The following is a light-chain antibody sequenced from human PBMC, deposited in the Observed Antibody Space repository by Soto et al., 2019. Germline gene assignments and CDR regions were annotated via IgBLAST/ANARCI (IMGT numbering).Light chain of an antibody. J-gene: IGLJ1*01. Sequence: LSQPPSASGSPGQSVTISCTGTSSDVGGYNYVSWYQQHPGKAPKLMIYEVSKRPSGVPDRFSGSKSGNTASLTVSGLQAEDEADYYCSSYAGSLYVFGTGTKVTVL. CDR3: SSYAGSLYV. CDR2: EVS. V-gene: IGLV2-8*01. CDR1: SSDVGGYNY.